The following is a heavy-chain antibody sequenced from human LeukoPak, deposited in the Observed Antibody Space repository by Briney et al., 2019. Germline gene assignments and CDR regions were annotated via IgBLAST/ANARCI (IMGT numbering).Heavy chain of an antibody. V-gene: IGHV3-23*01. Sequence: GGSLRLSCAASGFTFSSYGMTWVRQAPGKGPEWVSTISASGENTHYADSVKGRFTISRDNSKNTLYPQMNSLRAEDTAVYHCAKDLQYDGGQDWGQGTLVTVSS. CDR1: GFTFSSYG. CDR3: AKDLQYDGGQD. CDR2: ISASGENT. D-gene: IGHD4-17*01. J-gene: IGHJ4*02.